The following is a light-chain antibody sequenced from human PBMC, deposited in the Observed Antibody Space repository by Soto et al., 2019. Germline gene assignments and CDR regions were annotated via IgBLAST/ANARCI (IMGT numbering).Light chain of an antibody. V-gene: IGKV1-27*01. CDR3: QKYNSAPQT. Sequence: DIQMTQSPSSLSASVGDRVTITCRASQDISNYLAWYQQKPEKVPKLLIYAASTLQSGVPSRFSGSGSGTDFTLTISSLQPEDFATYYCQKYNSAPQTFGQGTKVEI. J-gene: IGKJ1*01. CDR1: QDISNY. CDR2: AAS.